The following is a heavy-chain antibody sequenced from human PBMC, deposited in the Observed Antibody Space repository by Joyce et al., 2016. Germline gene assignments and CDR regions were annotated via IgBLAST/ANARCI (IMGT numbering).Heavy chain of an antibody. D-gene: IGHD4-23*01. CDR3: FTDDYGGS. V-gene: IGHV3-15*01. Sequence: EVHLVESGGGLEKPGGALRVSCKASGFILKNAWMHWVRQAPGKGLEWVGRIKRETNGGTTDYAAPVKGRFTISRDDSENMLYLQMNSLKAGDTAVYYCFTDDYGGSWGQGILVTVSS. CDR2: IKRETNGGTT. CDR1: GFILKNAW. J-gene: IGHJ4*02.